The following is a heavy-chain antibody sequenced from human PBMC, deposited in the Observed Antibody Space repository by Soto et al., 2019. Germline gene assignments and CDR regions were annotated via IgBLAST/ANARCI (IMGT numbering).Heavy chain of an antibody. Sequence: QVQLVQSGAEEKKPGASVKVSCKASGYSFTSYAMHWVRQAPGQRLEWMGWISAGNADTKYSQKLQGAVTITRDTSASTAYMELSSLRSEDTAVYYCARGDGYRIDYWGQGTLVTVSS. J-gene: IGHJ4*02. D-gene: IGHD5-12*01. CDR2: ISAGNADT. CDR3: ARGDGYRIDY. CDR1: GYSFTSYA. V-gene: IGHV1-3*05.